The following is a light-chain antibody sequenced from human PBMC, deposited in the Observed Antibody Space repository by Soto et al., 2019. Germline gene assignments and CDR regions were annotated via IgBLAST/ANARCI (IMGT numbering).Light chain of an antibody. J-gene: IGKJ1*01. CDR1: RDIDSY. CDR2: DAS. Sequence: DLQLTQSPSLLSASVGDRVTITCRASRDIDSYLAWYQLKPGKGPKLLIYDASTLQSGAPSRFSDSGSRTEFTLTISSLQPEDFETYYCQQLNTYPQTFGQRTKVEIK. V-gene: IGKV1-9*01. CDR3: QQLNTYPQT.